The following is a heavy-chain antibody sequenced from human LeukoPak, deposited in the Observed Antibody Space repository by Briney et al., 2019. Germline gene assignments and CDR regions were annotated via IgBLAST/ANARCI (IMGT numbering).Heavy chain of an antibody. CDR1: GFTFDDYG. CDR2: INWNGGST. Sequence: PGGSLRLSCAASGFTFDDYGMSWVRQAPGKGLEWVSGINWNGGSTGYADSVKGRFTISRDNAKNSLYLQMNSLRAEDTALYYCARVRGETVTYYFDYWGQGTLVTVSS. J-gene: IGHJ4*02. V-gene: IGHV3-20*04. D-gene: IGHD4-17*01. CDR3: ARVRGETVTYYFDY.